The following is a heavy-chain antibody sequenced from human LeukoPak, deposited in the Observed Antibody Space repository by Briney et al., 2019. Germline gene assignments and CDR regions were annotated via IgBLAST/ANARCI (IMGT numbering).Heavy chain of an antibody. D-gene: IGHD4-17*01. CDR2: IYYSGSV. V-gene: IGHV4-30-4*01. CDR3: AMTTVTQYYFDY. J-gene: IGHJ4*02. CDR1: GGSVSSGDYY. Sequence: PSETLSLTCTVSGGSVSSGDYYWTWIRQAPGKGLEWIGYIYYSGSVYYNPSLRGRVTISVDTSKNQFSLKLSSVTAADTAVYYCAMTTVTQYYFDYWGQGTLVTVSS.